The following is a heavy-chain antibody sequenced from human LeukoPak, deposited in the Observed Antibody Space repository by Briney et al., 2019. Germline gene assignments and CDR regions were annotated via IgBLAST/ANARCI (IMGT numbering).Heavy chain of an antibody. Sequence: SSETLSLTCTVSGYSITTGHYWGWIRQPPGQGLEWVASIFLGETTYYKPSLKNRLSISVDMSKNQFSLRLRSVTAADTAVYYCARVSYHHASGRASDYWGQGTLITVSS. V-gene: IGHV4-38-2*02. CDR3: ARVSYHHASGRASDY. CDR2: IFLGETT. J-gene: IGHJ4*02. D-gene: IGHD3-10*01. CDR1: GYSITTGHY.